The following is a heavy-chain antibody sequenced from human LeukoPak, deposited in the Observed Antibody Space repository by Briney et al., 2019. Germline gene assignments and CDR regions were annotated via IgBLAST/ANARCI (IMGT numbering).Heavy chain of an antibody. CDR2: IYSDDST. J-gene: IGHJ3*02. CDR3: ARGGYSGYDRDAFDI. CDR1: GFTVSSNY. V-gene: IGHV3-53*04. D-gene: IGHD5-12*01. Sequence: GGSLRLSCVASGFTVSSNYMSWVRQAPGKGLEWVSVIYSDDSTYYADSVKGRFTISRYNSKNTLYLQMNSLRAEDTAVYYCARGGYSGYDRDAFDIWGQGTMVTVSS.